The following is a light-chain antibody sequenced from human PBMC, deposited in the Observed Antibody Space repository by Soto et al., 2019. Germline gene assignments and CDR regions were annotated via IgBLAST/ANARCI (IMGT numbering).Light chain of an antibody. V-gene: IGLV2-23*02. CDR2: EVS. J-gene: IGLJ1*01. CDR1: SSDVGSDNL. CDR3: CSYAGTTTYV. Sequence: QSALTQPASVSGSPGQSITISCTGTSSDVGSDNLVSWYQQHPGKAPKFMIYEVSERPSGVSNRFSGSKSGNTAFLTISGLQAEDEADYYCCSYAGTTTYVFGTGTQLTVL.